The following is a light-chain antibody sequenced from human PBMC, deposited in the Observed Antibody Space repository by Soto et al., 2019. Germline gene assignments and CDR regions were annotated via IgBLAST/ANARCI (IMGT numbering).Light chain of an antibody. J-gene: IGLJ1*01. V-gene: IGLV2-14*01. CDR3: SSYTGRSTFV. CDR2: DVN. Sequence: QSVLTQPASVSGSPGQSITISCTGTSSDVGGYDYVSWYQQLPGKAPKLLIYDVNNRTSGVSHRFSGSKSGNTASLTISGLQAEDEADYYCSSYTGRSTFVFGPGTKVTVL. CDR1: SSDVGGYDY.